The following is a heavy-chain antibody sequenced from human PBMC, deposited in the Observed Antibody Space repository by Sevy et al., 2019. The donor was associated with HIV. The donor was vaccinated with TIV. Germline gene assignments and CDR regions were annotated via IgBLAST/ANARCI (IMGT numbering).Heavy chain of an antibody. V-gene: IGHV3-23*01. CDR1: EFTFSKCS. J-gene: IGHJ4*02. D-gene: IGHD2-8*01. CDR2: LSFGCGEI. Sequence: GGSLRLSCAASEFTFSKCSMSWVRQPPGKGLEWVSTLSFGCGEINYADSVKGRFTISRDNSKSSVYLQMNNLRPEDTAVYYCAREGCTKPHDYWGQGTLVTVSS. CDR3: AREGCTKPHDY.